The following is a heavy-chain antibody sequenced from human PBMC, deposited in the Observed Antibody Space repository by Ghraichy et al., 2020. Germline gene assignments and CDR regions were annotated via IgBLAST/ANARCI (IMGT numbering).Heavy chain of an antibody. V-gene: IGHV1-24*01. J-gene: IGHJ6*02. Sequence: ASVTVFCKVSGYTLTELSMHWVRQAPGKGLEWMGGFDPEDGETIYAQKFQGRVTMTEDTSTDTAYMELSSLRSEDTAVYYCATRHSYGYSPSYYYYGMDVWGQGTTVTVSS. CDR2: FDPEDGET. D-gene: IGHD5-18*01. CDR3: ATRHSYGYSPSYYYYGMDV. CDR1: GYTLTELS.